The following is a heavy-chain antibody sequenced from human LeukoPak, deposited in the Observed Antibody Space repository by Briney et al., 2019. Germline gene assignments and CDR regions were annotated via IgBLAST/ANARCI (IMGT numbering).Heavy chain of an antibody. CDR3: AKGGYSNGRYYYYYMDV. V-gene: IGHV3-21*05. J-gene: IGHJ6*03. CDR1: GFTFSSYS. D-gene: IGHD5-18*01. Sequence: PGGSLRLSCAASGFTFSSYSMNWVRQAPGKGLEWVSYISSSSSYIYYADSVKGRFTISRDNAKNTLYLQMNSLRAEDTAVYYCAKGGYSNGRYYYYYMDVWGEGTTVTVSS. CDR2: ISSSSSYI.